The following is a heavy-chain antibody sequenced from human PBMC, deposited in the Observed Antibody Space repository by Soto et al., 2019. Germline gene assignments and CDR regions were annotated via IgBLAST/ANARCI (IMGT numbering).Heavy chain of an antibody. V-gene: IGHV4-31*03. CDR3: ARDRWDSKAAGYYYYGMDV. D-gene: IGHD3-22*01. Sequence: PSETLSLTCPVSGGSISSGCYYWSWIRQHPGKGLEWIGYIYYSGSTYYNPSLKSRVTISVDTSKNQFSLKLSSVTAADTAVYYCARDRWDSKAAGYYYYGMDVWGQGTTVTVSS. CDR1: GGSISSGCYY. J-gene: IGHJ6*02. CDR2: IYYSGST.